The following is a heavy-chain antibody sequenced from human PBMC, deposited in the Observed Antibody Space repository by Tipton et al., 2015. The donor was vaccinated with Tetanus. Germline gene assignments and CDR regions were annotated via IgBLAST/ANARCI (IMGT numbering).Heavy chain of an antibody. CDR3: ARGVAAAGTWAFDY. Sequence: QLVQSGAEVKKPGASVKVSCKASGYTFTSYDINWVRQATGQGLEWMGWMYPNSGNTVYAQKFQGRVTMTRNTSISTAYMELSSLRSEDTAVYYCARGVAAAGTWAFDYWGQGTLVTVSS. V-gene: IGHV1-8*01. D-gene: IGHD6-13*01. J-gene: IGHJ4*02. CDR1: GYTFTSYD. CDR2: MYPNSGNT.